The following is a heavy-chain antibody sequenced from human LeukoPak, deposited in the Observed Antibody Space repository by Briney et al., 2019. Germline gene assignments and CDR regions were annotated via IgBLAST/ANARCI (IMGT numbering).Heavy chain of an antibody. CDR3: AKDSLGSDPVAGHFDY. CDR1: GFTFSSYA. J-gene: IGHJ4*02. D-gene: IGHD6-19*01. Sequence: GGSLRLSCAASGFTFSSYAMSWVRQAPGKGLEWVSAISGNGGSTYYADSVKGRFTISRDNSKNTLYLQMNSLRAEDTAVYYCAKDSLGSDPVAGHFDYWGQGTLVTVSS. V-gene: IGHV3-23*01. CDR2: ISGNGGST.